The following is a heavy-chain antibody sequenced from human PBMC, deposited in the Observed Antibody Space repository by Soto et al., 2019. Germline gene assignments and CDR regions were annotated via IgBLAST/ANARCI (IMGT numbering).Heavy chain of an antibody. Sequence: PGGPLIFSCAASGFTFRSYSMHWVRQAPGKGLEYVSYISRNGGSTYYANSVKGRFTISRDNSKNTLYLQMNNLRAEDTAVYYCARGGDPDYWGQGTLVTVSS. CDR1: GFTFRSYS. D-gene: IGHD2-21*02. V-gene: IGHV3-64*01. CDR2: ISRNGGST. CDR3: ARGGDPDY. J-gene: IGHJ4*02.